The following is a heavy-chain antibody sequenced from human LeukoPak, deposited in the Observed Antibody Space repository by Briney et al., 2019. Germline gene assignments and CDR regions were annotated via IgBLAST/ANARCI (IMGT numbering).Heavy chain of an antibody. CDR3: ATLGISGYFRNY. J-gene: IGHJ4*02. CDR1: GYTFTDYY. CDR2: INPKSGGT. V-gene: IGHV1-2*02. Sequence: GASVKVSCKGSGYTFTDYYIHWVRQAPGQGLEWMGWINPKSGGTNYAHKFQGRVTMTRDTSISTAYMELRSDDTAVYYCATLGISGYFRNYWGQGTLVTVSS. D-gene: IGHD3-22*01.